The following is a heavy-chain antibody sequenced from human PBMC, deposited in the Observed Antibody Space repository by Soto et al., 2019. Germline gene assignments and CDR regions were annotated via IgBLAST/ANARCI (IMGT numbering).Heavy chain of an antibody. CDR3: ARRRASDYGGNHHPYYFDR. V-gene: IGHV4-39*01. Sequence: SETLSLTCTVSGASIITDNYFWVWILQSPRRGLELIGSISYSGRTYDNPSLQSRVTISIDASKNQFSLKLTSVTTADTAVYYCARRRASDYGGNHHPYYFDRWGQGALVTVSS. CDR2: ISYSGRT. D-gene: IGHD4-17*01. J-gene: IGHJ4*02. CDR1: GASIITDNYF.